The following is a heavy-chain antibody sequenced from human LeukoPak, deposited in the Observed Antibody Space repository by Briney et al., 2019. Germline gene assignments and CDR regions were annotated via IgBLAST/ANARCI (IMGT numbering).Heavy chain of an antibody. CDR1: GDSISNYY. J-gene: IGHJ4*02. CDR3: ARAEKAVTGTLDS. CDR2: MYNRGST. Sequence: PSETLSLTCTVSGDSISNYYWSWIRQSPGKELEWIGYMYNRGSTIYNPSLKSRGTISTDTSKNQFSLRLTSVTAADTAVYYCARAEKAVTGTLDSWGQGTLITVSS. V-gene: IGHV4-59*01. D-gene: IGHD6-19*01.